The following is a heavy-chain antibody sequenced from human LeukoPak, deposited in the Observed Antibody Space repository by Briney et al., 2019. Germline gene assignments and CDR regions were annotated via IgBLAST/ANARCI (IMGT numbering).Heavy chain of an antibody. CDR1: GFTFSDYY. V-gene: IGHV3-11*01. CDR3: ASGGGSVAAWR. J-gene: IGHJ4*02. CDR2: ISSSGSII. D-gene: IGHD2-15*01. Sequence: GGSLRLSCAASGFTFSDYYMSWIRQAPGKGLEWVSYISSSGSIIYYAASVKGRFTISRDNAKQMNSLRAEDTAVYYCASGGGSVAAWRWGQGTLITVSS.